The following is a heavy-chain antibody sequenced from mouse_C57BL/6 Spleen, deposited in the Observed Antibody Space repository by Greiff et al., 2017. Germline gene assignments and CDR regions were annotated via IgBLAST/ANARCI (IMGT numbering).Heavy chain of an antibody. V-gene: IGHV1-55*01. J-gene: IGHJ3*01. CDR1: GYTFTSYW. Sequence: QVQLQQSGAELVKPGASVKLSCKASGYTFTSYWITWVKPRPGQGLEWIGDIYPGSGSTNYTEKFKSKATLTVYTASSTAYMQLSSLTSEDSSVYYCERNYPSGAYWGQGTLVTVSA. CDR2: IYPGSGST. D-gene: IGHD3-2*02. CDR3: ERNYPSGAY.